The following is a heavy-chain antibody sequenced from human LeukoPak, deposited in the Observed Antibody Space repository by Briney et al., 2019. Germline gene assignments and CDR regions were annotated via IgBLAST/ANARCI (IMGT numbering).Heavy chain of an antibody. CDR2: ISGSGGST. J-gene: IGHJ5*02. CDR3: AKDVSMGYCSGGSCPNWFDP. Sequence: GGSLRLSSAASGFTFSSYAMSWVRQAPGKGLEWVSAISGSGGSTYYADSVKGRFTISRDNSKNTLYLQMNSLRAEDTAVYYCAKDVSMGYCSGGSCPNWFDPWGQGTLVTVSS. V-gene: IGHV3-23*01. D-gene: IGHD2-15*01. CDR1: GFTFSSYA.